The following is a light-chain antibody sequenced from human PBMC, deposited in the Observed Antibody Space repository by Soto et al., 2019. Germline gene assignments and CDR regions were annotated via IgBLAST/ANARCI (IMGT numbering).Light chain of an antibody. CDR3: QVWDSSSDHFV. Sequence: SYALIQPPSVSVAPGRTARITCGGDTIGGIRVHWYQQKPGQAPVLVVHDDTDRPSGIPERFSGSKYGNTATLTISWVEAGDEADYYCQVWDSSSDHFVFGTGTKVTVL. J-gene: IGLJ1*01. V-gene: IGLV3-21*02. CDR1: TIGGIR. CDR2: DDT.